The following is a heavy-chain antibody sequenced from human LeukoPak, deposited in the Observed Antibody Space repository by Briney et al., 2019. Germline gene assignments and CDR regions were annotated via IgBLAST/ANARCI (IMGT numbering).Heavy chain of an antibody. CDR3: ARDTYYYGSGTYYFNY. D-gene: IGHD3-10*01. V-gene: IGHV4-4*07. CDR1: GGSISSYY. CDR2: THTSGST. Sequence: SETLSLTCTVSGGSISSYYWTWIRQPAGKGLEWIGRTHTSGSTNYNPSLKSRVTMSVDTSKNQFSLKLTSVTAADTAVYYCARDTYYYGSGTYYFNYWGQGTLVTVSS. J-gene: IGHJ4*02.